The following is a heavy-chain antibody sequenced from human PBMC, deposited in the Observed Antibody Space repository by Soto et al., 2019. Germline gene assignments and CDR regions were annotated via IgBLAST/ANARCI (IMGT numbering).Heavy chain of an antibody. CDR1: GFTFNTHW. J-gene: IGHJ4*02. D-gene: IGHD1-26*01. CDR3: ARGGAMGVDY. Sequence: GGSLRLSCTASGFTFNTHWMHWVRQAPGKGLVWVSRIYFDGIATNYADSVKGRLTVSRDNAKNTVYLHVNTLRDEDTAVYYCARGGAMGVDYWGQGTLVTVSS. V-gene: IGHV3-74*01. CDR2: IYFDGIAT.